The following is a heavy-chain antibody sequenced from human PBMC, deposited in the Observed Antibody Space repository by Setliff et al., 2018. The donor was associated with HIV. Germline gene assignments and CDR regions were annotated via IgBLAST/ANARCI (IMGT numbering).Heavy chain of an antibody. D-gene: IGHD3-10*01. Sequence: PGGSLRLSCAASGFTFSSYSMNWVRQAPGKGLEWVSSISSSSSYIYYADSVKGRFTISRDNAKNSLYLQMNSLRAEDTAVYYCAQGGYGSEIITENYWGQGTPVTVS. V-gene: IGHV3-21*01. CDR3: AQGGYGSEIITENY. CDR1: GFTFSSYS. CDR2: ISSSSSYI. J-gene: IGHJ4*02.